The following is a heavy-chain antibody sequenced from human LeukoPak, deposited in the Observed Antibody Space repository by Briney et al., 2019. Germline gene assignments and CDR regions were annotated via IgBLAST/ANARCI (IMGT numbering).Heavy chain of an antibody. D-gene: IGHD6-13*01. J-gene: IGHJ4*02. CDR2: IYTSGST. CDR1: GGSISSYY. Sequence: SETLSLTCTVSGGSISSYYWSWIRQPPGKGLEWIGYIYTSGSTNYNPSLKSRVTMSVDTSKNQFSLKLSSVTAADTAVYYCARVGGYSSSWYDYWGQGTLVTVSS. CDR3: ARVGGYSSSWYDY. V-gene: IGHV4-4*08.